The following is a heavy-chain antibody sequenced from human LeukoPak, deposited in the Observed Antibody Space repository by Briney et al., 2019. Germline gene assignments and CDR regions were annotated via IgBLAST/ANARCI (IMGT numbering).Heavy chain of an antibody. CDR1: GGTFSSYA. D-gene: IGHD2-2*01. V-gene: IGHV1-69*13. CDR3: ARVRVGYCSSTSCYNDAFDI. J-gene: IGHJ3*02. Sequence: SVKVSCKASGGTFSSYAISWVRQAPGQGLEWMGGIIPIFGTANYAQKFQGRVTITADESTSTAYMELSSLRSEDTAVYYCARVRVGYCSSTSCYNDAFDIWGQGTMVTASS. CDR2: IIPIFGTA.